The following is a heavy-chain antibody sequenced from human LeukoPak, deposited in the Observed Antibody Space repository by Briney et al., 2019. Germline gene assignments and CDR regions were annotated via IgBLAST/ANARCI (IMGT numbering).Heavy chain of an antibody. CDR1: GFTFSSYA. CDR3: VKGVVVVTARAFDY. CDR2: ISSNGGST. D-gene: IGHD2-21*02. J-gene: IGHJ4*02. Sequence: GGSLRLSCSASGFTFSSYAMHWVRQAPGKGLEYVSAISSNGGSTYCADSVKGRFTISRDNSKNTLYLQMSSLRAEDTAVYYCVKGVVVVTARAFDYWGQGTLVTVSS. V-gene: IGHV3-64D*06.